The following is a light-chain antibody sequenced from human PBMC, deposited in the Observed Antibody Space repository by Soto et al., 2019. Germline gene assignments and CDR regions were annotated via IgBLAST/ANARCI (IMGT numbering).Light chain of an antibody. CDR1: ESISNY. J-gene: IGKJ1*01. Sequence: DIQMTQSPSSLSASVGDRVTITCRASESISNYLNWYQQKPGKAPKLLISAASTLQSGVPSRFSGSGSGTDFTLTISSLQPEDFATYFCQRTYSTPTFGQGTKVEIK. CDR3: QRTYSTPT. CDR2: AAS. V-gene: IGKV1-39*01.